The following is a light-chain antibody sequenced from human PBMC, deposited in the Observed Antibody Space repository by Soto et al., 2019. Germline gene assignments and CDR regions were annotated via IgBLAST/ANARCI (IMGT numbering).Light chain of an antibody. Sequence: QSALTQPRSVSGSPGQSVTISCTGTSSDVGGYNYVSWYQQHPGKAPKLMIYDVSKRPSGVPDRFSGSKSGNTASLTISGLQAEDEADYYCCSYAGSYTWGFGGGTQRTVL. CDR1: SSDVGGYNY. V-gene: IGLV2-11*01. CDR3: CSYAGSYTWG. CDR2: DVS. J-gene: IGLJ3*02.